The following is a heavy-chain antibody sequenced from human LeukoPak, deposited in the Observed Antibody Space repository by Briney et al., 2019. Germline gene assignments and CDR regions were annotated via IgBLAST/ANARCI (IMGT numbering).Heavy chain of an antibody. CDR2: ISGDGGST. Sequence: GGSLRLSCAASGFTFDDYAMHWVRQAPGKGLEWVSLISGDGGSTYYADSVKGRFTISRDNSKNSLYLQMNSLRTEDTALYYCARGGITSSTQFDYWIQGTMVNVYS. V-gene: IGHV3-43*02. J-gene: IGHJ4*02. CDR1: GFTFDDYA. CDR3: ARGGITSSTQFDY. D-gene: IGHD2-2*01.